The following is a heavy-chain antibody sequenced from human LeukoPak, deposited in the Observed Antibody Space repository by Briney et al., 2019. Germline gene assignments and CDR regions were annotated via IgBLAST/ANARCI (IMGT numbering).Heavy chain of an antibody. CDR3: ASSRGVIHFDY. CDR2: IYTSGST. CDR1: GGSLSSYY. Sequence: SEALSLTCTASGGSLSSYYMSLIRLPQGKGLEWIGYIYTSGSTNYNPSLKSRVTISVDTSKNQFSLKLSSVTAADTAVYYCASSRGVIHFDYWGQGTLVTVSS. J-gene: IGHJ4*02. V-gene: IGHV4-4*09. D-gene: IGHD3-10*01.